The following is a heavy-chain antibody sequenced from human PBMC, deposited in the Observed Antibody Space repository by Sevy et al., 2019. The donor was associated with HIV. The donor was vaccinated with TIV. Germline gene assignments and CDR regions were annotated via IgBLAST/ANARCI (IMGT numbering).Heavy chain of an antibody. D-gene: IGHD5-12*01. CDR1: GGSFSGYY. CDR2: INHSGRT. J-gene: IGHJ6*03. Sequence: SETLSLTCAVYGGSFSGYYWSWIRQPPGKGLEWIGEINHSGRTNYNPSLKSRVTISVDTSKNQFSLKLSSVTAADTAVYYCARELGTGGYSGYDATYYYYYMDVWGKGTTVTVSS. V-gene: IGHV4-34*01. CDR3: ARELGTGGYSGYDATYYYYYMDV.